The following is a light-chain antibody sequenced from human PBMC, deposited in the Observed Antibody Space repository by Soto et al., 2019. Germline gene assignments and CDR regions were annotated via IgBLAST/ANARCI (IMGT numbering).Light chain of an antibody. V-gene: IGKV3-15*01. CDR1: QSVSSN. CDR3: QQYNNWPPCT. CDR2: GAS. J-gene: IGKJ2*02. Sequence: EIVMTQSPATLSVSPGERATLSCRASQSVSSNLAWYQQKPGQAPRLLIYGASTRATGIPARLSGSGSGTEFTLTISILQSEDFAVYYCQQYNNWPPCTFGQGTKLAIQ.